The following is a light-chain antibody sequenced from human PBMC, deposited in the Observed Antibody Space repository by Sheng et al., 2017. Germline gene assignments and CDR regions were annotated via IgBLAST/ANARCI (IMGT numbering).Light chain of an antibody. CDR1: SSNTGAGYD. Sequence: QSVLTQPPSVSGAPGQRVTISCTGSSSNTGAGYDVHWYQHLPGTAPKLLIYGNNNRPSGVPDRFSGSKSGTSASLAITGLQAEDEADYYCQSYDSSLSGWVFGGGTKLTVL. V-gene: IGLV1-40*01. CDR2: GNN. J-gene: IGLJ3*02. CDR3: QSYDSSLSGWV.